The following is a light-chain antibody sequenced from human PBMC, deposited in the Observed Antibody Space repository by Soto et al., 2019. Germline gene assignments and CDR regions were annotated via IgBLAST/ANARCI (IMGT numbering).Light chain of an antibody. CDR1: SSNLGTGYD. V-gene: IGLV1-40*01. CDR3: QSYDSSLVAWV. Sequence: QSLLTQPPSVSGAPGQRVTIPCTGNSSNLGTGYDVNWYQQLPQTAPKLLIYGNINRPSGVPDRFSGSKSGTSASLAITGIQAEDEADYFCQSYDSSLVAWVFGGGTKLTVL. J-gene: IGLJ3*02. CDR2: GNI.